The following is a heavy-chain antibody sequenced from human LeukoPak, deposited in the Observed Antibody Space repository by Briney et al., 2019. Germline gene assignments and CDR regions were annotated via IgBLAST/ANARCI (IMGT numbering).Heavy chain of an antibody. CDR1: GGSISSYF. J-gene: IGHJ4*02. D-gene: IGHD1-26*01. CDR3: ARGQGSGSYYLDY. Sequence: SETLSLTCSVSGGSISSYFWSWIRQPPGKGLEWIGYINHSGNTYYNPSLKSRVTISVDTSKNQLSLKLSSVTAADTAVYYWARGQGSGSYYLDYWGQGTLVTVSS. V-gene: IGHV4-59*01. CDR2: INHSGNT.